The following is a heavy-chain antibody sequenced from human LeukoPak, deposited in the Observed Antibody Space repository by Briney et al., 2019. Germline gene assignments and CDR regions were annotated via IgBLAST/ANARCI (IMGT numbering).Heavy chain of an antibody. CDR1: GGSISSGSYY. Sequence: TSETLSLTCTVSGGSISSGSYYWSWIRQPAGKGLVWIGRIYTSGSTNYNPSLKSRVTISVDTSKNQFSLKLSSVTAADTAVYYCARGAAAGPPYYYYYMDVWGKGTTVTVSS. J-gene: IGHJ6*03. CDR3: ARGAAAGPPYYYYYMDV. V-gene: IGHV4-61*02. D-gene: IGHD6-13*01. CDR2: IYTSGST.